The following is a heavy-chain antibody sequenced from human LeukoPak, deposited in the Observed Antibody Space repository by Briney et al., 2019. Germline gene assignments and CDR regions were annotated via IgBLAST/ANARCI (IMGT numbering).Heavy chain of an antibody. J-gene: IGHJ3*02. CDR3: ARSHGYQLLWGAFDI. CDR1: GFTFRSYA. Sequence: GGSLRLSCAASGFTFRSYAIHWVRQAPGKGLEWVAVISYEGSNKYYADSVKGRFTISRDNSKNTLNVQMNSLRAEDTAVYYCARSHGYQLLWGAFDIWGQGTMVTVSS. D-gene: IGHD2-2*01. CDR2: ISYEGSNK. V-gene: IGHV3-30*01.